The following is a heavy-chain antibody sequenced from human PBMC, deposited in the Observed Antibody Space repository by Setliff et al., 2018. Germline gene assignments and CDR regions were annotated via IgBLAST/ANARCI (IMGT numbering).Heavy chain of an antibody. CDR1: GVDVIERLYY. J-gene: IGHJ4*01. CDR3: ARHFYPPDFFAH. V-gene: IGHV4-39*01. D-gene: IGHD3-3*01. CDR2: RYYTGTT. Sequence: PSETLSLTCSASGVDVIERLYYWSWVRQSPGKGLEWIGTRYYTGTTFYNPSLESRVAVSRDASEKKFSLNLRSVTTADTAVYYCARHFYPPDFFAHWCHGLLVTVSS.